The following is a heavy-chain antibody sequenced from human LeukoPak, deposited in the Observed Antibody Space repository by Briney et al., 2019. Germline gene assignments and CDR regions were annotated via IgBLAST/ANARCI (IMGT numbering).Heavy chain of an antibody. CDR1: GYTFTGYY. CDR3: AKSPTGPAAGAADI. D-gene: IGHD6-13*01. Sequence: ASVKVSCKASGYTFTGYYMHWVRQAPGQGLEWMGWIHPNGGDTNYAQKFQGRVTMTRDTSISTAYMEVSRLGSDDTAVYYCAKSPTGPAAGAADIWGQGTLVTVSS. J-gene: IGHJ4*02. CDR2: IHPNGGDT. V-gene: IGHV1-2*02.